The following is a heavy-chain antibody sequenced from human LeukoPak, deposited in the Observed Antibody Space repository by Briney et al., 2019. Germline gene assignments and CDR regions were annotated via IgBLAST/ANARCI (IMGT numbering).Heavy chain of an antibody. D-gene: IGHD2-2*01. Sequence: PGGSLRLSCAASGFTFSSYAMSWVRQAPGKGLEWVSAISGSGGSTYYADSVKGRFTISRDNSKNTLYLQMNSLRAEDTAVYYCAKQPETCSSTSCYVYNWFDPWGQGTLVTVSS. CDR2: ISGSGGST. J-gene: IGHJ5*02. CDR1: GFTFSSYA. CDR3: AKQPETCSSTSCYVYNWFDP. V-gene: IGHV3-23*01.